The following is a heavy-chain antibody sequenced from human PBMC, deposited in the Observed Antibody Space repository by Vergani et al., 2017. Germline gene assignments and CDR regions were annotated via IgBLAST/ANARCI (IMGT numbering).Heavy chain of an antibody. CDR2: IYPGDSDT. J-gene: IGHJ6*03. CDR3: ARMDSSPRSPYYYYYYMDV. V-gene: IGHV5-51*01. D-gene: IGHD6-19*01. CDR1: GYSFTSYW. Sequence: EVQLVQSGAEVKTPGESLTIFCKGSGYSFTSYWIGWVRQMPGKGLEWMGVIYPGDSDTRYSPSFQGQVTISADKSIRTAYLQWSSLKASDTAMYYCARMDSSPRSPYYYYYYMDVWGKGTTVTVSS.